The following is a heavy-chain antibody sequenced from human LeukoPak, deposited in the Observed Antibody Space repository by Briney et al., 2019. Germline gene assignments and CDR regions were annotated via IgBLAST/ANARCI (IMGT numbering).Heavy chain of an antibody. CDR3: ARGWWELRFADY. CDR1: GFTFSSYA. V-gene: IGHV3-30-3*01. Sequence: GRSLRLSCAASGFTFSSYAMHWVRQAPGKGLEWVAVISYDGSNKYYADSVKGRFTISRDNSKNTLYLQINSLRTEDTAVYYCARGWWELRFADYWGQGTLVTVSS. D-gene: IGHD1-26*01. CDR2: ISYDGSNK. J-gene: IGHJ4*02.